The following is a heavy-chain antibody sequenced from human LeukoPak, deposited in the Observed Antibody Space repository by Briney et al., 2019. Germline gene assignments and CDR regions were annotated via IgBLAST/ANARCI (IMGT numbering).Heavy chain of an antibody. D-gene: IGHD5-24*01. Sequence: ASVKVSCKVSGYTLTELSMHWVRQAPGKGLEWMGIINPSGGSTSYAQKFQGRVTMTRDTSTSTVYMELSSLRSEDTAVYYCARDLEREMAINFDYWGQGTLVTVSS. CDR1: GYTLTELS. CDR3: ARDLEREMAINFDY. J-gene: IGHJ4*02. CDR2: INPSGGST. V-gene: IGHV1-46*03.